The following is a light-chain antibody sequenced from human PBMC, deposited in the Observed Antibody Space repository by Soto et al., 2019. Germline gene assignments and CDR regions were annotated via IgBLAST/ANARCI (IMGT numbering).Light chain of an antibody. J-gene: IGKJ1*01. CDR3: QQYNNWPPET. Sequence: DIQMTQSPSTLSASVGHRVTITWRASQTIDSWLAWYQQRPGKPHNLLIYKASTLASGVPSRFSGSGSGTEFTLTISSLQSEDFAVYYCQQYNNWPPETLGQGTKVDIK. V-gene: IGKV1-5*03. CDR1: QTIDSW. CDR2: KAS.